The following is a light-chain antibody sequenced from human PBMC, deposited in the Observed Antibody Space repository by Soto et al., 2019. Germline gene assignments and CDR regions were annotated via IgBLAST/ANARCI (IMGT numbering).Light chain of an antibody. CDR1: TSDVGYSNG. V-gene: IGLV2-18*02. CDR3: SSYTSSSTYV. Sequence: QSVLTQPPSVSGSPGQSVAISCTGTTSDVGYSNGVSWYHQPPGTAPKLMSYDVNNRPSGVPDRFSGSKSGNTASLTISGLQAEDEGDYYCSSYTSSSTYVFGTGTKVTVL. CDR2: DVN. J-gene: IGLJ1*01.